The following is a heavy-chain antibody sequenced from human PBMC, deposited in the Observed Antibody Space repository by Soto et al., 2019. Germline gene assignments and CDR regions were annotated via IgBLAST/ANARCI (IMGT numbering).Heavy chain of an antibody. J-gene: IGHJ5*02. V-gene: IGHV3-30*18. CDR3: AKWSLADYDFWSGSDWFDP. CDR1: GFTFSSYG. CDR2: ISYDGSNK. D-gene: IGHD3-3*01. Sequence: PGGSLRLSCAASGFTFSSYGMHWVRQAPGKGLEWVAVISYDGSNKYYADSVKGRFTISRDNSKNTLYLQMNSLRAEDTAVYYCAKWSLADYDFWSGSDWFDPWGQGTLVTVSS.